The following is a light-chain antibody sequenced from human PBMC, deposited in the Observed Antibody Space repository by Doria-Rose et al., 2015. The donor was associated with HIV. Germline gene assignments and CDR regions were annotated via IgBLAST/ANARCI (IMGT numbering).Light chain of an antibody. V-gene: IGKV4-1*01. CDR1: QSLLYTSKNY. CDR2: WAS. Sequence: DIRVTQSPESLGMSLGERATLNCKSNQSLLYTSKNYLAWNQQKPGQPPKLLIYWASTRQSGVPARFSGSGSGTDFTLTISSLEAVDVAVYYCQQYYDTPSFGPGTTVDIK. J-gene: IGKJ3*01. CDR3: QQYYDTPS.